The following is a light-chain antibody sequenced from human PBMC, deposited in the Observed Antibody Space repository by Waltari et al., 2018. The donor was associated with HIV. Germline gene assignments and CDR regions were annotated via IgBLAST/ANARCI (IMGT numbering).Light chain of an antibody. CDR1: SDDVGYYNY. CDR2: DVT. V-gene: IGLV2-14*03. CDR3: SSYVGSSTSWL. Sequence: QSALTQPASVSGSPGQSIVISCTGTSDDVGYYNYVSWYQQHPGNVPKLVIYDVTSRPSGVSNRFSGFKSGNTASLTISGLRADDEADYYCSSYVGSSTSWLFGGGTKLTV. J-gene: IGLJ3*02.